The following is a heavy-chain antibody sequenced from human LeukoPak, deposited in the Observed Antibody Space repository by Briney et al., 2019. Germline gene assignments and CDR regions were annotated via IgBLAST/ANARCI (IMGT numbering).Heavy chain of an antibody. CDR2: IYYSGST. V-gene: IGHV4-30-4*01. Sequence: SETLSLTCTVSGGSISSGDYYWSWIRQPPGKGLEWIGYIYYSGSTYYNPSLKSRVTISVDTSKNQFSLKLSSVTAADTAVYYCAREAYCSGGSCHTPIDYWGQGTLGTVSS. CDR1: GGSISSGDYY. J-gene: IGHJ4*02. CDR3: AREAYCSGGSCHTPIDY. D-gene: IGHD2-15*01.